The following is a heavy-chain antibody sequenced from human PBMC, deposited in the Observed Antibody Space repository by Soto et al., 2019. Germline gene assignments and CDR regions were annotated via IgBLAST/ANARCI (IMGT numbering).Heavy chain of an antibody. D-gene: IGHD2-2*02. CDR2: INAGNGNT. CDR1: GYTFTSYA. V-gene: IGHV1-3*01. CDR3: GSSFTVTAGIGY. J-gene: IGHJ4*02. Sequence: ASVKVSCKASGYTFTSYAMHWVRQAPGQRLEWMGWINAGNGNTKYSQKFQGRVTITRDTSASTAYMELSSLRSEDTAVYYCGSSFTVTAGIGYWGQGTLVTVSS.